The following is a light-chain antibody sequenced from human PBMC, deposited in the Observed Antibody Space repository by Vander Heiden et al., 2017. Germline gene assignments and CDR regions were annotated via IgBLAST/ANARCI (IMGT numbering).Light chain of an antibody. CDR2: AAS. CDR1: QGISSY. Sequence: AIRITQSPSSLSASTGGRVTITCRASQGISSYLAWYQQKPGKAPKLLIYAASTLQSGVPSRFSGSGSGTDFTLTISCLQSEDFATYYCQQYYSYPFTFGHGTKVDIK. J-gene: IGKJ3*01. V-gene: IGKV1-8*01. CDR3: QQYYSYPFT.